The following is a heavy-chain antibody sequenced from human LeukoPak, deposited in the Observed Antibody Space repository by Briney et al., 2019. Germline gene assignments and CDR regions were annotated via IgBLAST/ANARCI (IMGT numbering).Heavy chain of an antibody. CDR3: ARGTKGGIVGATGAFDI. Sequence: ASVKVSCKASGGTLSSYAISWVRQAPGQGLEWMGRIIPIFGTANYAQKFQGRVTITTDESTSTAYMELSSLRSEDTAVYYCARGTKGGIVGATGAFDIWGQGTMVTVPS. D-gene: IGHD1-26*01. CDR1: GGTLSSYA. V-gene: IGHV1-69*05. J-gene: IGHJ3*02. CDR2: IIPIFGTA.